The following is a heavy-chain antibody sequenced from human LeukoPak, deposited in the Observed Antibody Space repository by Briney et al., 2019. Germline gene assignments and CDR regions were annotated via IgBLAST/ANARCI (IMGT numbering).Heavy chain of an antibody. CDR3: ARESVSAGDFDY. CDR2: ISSSGSTI. CDR1: GFTFSSYE. J-gene: IGHJ4*02. D-gene: IGHD1-26*01. V-gene: IGHV3-48*03. Sequence: GGSLRLSCAASGFTFSSYEMNWVRQAPGKGLEWVSYISSSGSTIYYADSVKGRFTISRDNAKNSLYLQMNSLRAEDTAVYYCARESVSAGDFDYWGQGTLVTVSS.